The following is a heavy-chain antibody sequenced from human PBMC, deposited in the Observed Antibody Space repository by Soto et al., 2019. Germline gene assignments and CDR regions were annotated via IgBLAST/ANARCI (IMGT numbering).Heavy chain of an antibody. V-gene: IGHV1-3*01. J-gene: IGHJ6*02. CDR1: GYTFTSYA. CDR3: ASAPDATGYYYYYAMDV. Sequence: ASVKVSCKASGYTFTSYAMHWVRQAPGQRLEWMGWINAGNGNTKYSQKFQGRVTITRDTSASTAYMELSSLRSEDTAVYYCASAPDATGYYYYYAMDVWGQGTTVTVSS. CDR2: INAGNGNT.